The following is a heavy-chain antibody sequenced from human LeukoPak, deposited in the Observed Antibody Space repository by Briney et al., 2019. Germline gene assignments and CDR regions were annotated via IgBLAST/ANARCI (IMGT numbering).Heavy chain of an antibody. V-gene: IGHV3-23*01. J-gene: IGHJ4*02. Sequence: GGSLRLSCAASGFTFSSYAMSWVRQAPGKGLEWVSAISGSGGSTYYADSVKGRFTISRDNSKNTLYLQMNSLRAEDTAVYYCATDRGWRTSGYYLYYFEYWGQGTLVTYSS. CDR3: ATDRGWRTSGYYLYYFEY. CDR1: GFTFSSYA. CDR2: ISGSGGST. D-gene: IGHD3-3*01.